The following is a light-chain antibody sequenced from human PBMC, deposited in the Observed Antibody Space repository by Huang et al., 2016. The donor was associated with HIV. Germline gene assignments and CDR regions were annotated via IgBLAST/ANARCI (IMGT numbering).Light chain of an antibody. J-gene: IGKJ4*01. CDR3: QQYGSSQLT. CDR1: QSVSSSY. Sequence: EIVLTQSPGTLSLSPGERATLSCRVSQSVSSSYLAWYQQKPGQAPRLLIYDASSRAAGIPDRFSGSGYGTDFTLTISRLEPEDFTVYYCQQYGSSQLTFGGGTKVEIK. V-gene: IGKV3-20*01. CDR2: DAS.